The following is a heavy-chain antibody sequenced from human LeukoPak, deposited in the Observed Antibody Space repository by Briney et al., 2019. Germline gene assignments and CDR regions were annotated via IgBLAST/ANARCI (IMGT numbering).Heavy chain of an antibody. V-gene: IGHV3-7*03. Sequence: GGSLRLSCAASGFPFNAYWMTWVRQAPGKGLEWVANIKQDGSEKYYVDSVKGRFTISRDNAKNSLYLQMNSLRAEDTAVYYCARSRWEWLLPYWGQGTLVTVSS. D-gene: IGHD3-3*01. J-gene: IGHJ4*02. CDR1: GFPFNAYW. CDR2: IKQDGSEK. CDR3: ARSRWEWLLPY.